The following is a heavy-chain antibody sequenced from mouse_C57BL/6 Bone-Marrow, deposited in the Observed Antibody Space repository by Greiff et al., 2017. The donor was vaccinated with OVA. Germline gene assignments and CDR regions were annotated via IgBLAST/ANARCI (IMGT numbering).Heavy chain of an antibody. D-gene: IGHD1-1*01. J-gene: IGHJ1*03. CDR2: FYPGSGSI. V-gene: IGHV1-62-2*01. CDR1: GYTFTEYT. Sequence: QVQLQQSGAELVKPGASVKLSCKASGYTFTEYTIHWVKQRSGQGLEWIGWFYPGSGSIKYNEKFKDKATLTADKSSSTVYMELSRLTSEDSAVYFCARHEADYGSSDRGYFDVWGTGTTVTVSS. CDR3: ARHEADYGSSDRGYFDV.